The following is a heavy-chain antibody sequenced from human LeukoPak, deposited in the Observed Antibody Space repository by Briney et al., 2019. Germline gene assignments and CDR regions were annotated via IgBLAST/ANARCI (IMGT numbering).Heavy chain of an antibody. Sequence: PGGSLRLSCAASGFTFRSYWMHWVRQAPGKGQVWVSRINIDGSSGSYADSVEGRFTISRDNAKNTLYLQMNSLRAEDTAVYYCTREVSGSLYFDYWGQGSLVTVSS. CDR3: TREVSGSLYFDY. CDR1: GFTFRSYW. CDR2: INIDGSSG. D-gene: IGHD1-26*01. J-gene: IGHJ4*02. V-gene: IGHV3-74*01.